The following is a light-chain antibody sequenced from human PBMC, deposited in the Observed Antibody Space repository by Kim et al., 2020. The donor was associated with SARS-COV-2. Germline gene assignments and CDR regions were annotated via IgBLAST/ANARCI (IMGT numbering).Light chain of an antibody. J-gene: IGKJ4*01. Sequence: LPPGESAPLTCRASRTVSSYVAWYQPKPGQAPRLLIYDASNRATGIPARFSGSGSGTDFTLTISSLEPEDFAVYYCQQRSNWPLTFGGGTKVDIK. V-gene: IGKV3-11*01. CDR1: RTVSSY. CDR2: DAS. CDR3: QQRSNWPLT.